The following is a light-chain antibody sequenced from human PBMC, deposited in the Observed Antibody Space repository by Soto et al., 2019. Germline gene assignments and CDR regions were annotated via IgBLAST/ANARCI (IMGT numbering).Light chain of an antibody. CDR3: QQYNNWPGT. J-gene: IGKJ2*01. V-gene: IGKV3-15*01. CDR1: QSVNIN. Sequence: ETVMTQSPATLSGSPGERATLSCRASQSVNINLAWYQQKPGQAPRLLIYGASTRATGIPARFSGSGSGTEFTLTISSLQSEDLAVYHCQQYNNWPGTFGQGTKLEV. CDR2: GAS.